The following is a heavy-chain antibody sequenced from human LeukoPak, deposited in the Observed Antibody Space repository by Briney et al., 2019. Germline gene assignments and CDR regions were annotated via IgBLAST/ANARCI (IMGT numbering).Heavy chain of an antibody. CDR1: GFTFSSYS. CDR3: AREPYGSGGYYFDY. D-gene: IGHD3-10*01. J-gene: IGHJ4*02. CDR2: ISSSSSTI. V-gene: IGHV3-48*04. Sequence: PGGSLRLSCAASGFTFSSYSMNWVRQGPGKGLEWVSYISSSSSTIYYADSVKGRFTISRDNAKNSLYLQMNSLRAEDTAVYYCAREPYGSGGYYFDYWGQGTLVTVSS.